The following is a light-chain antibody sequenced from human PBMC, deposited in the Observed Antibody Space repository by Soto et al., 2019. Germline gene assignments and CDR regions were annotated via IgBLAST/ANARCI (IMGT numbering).Light chain of an antibody. V-gene: IGKV1-5*01. CDR2: DAS. Sequence: DIHMTQSPSTLSASVGERVTITWRASQSINSWLAWYQQKPGKAPKLLIYDASNRATGIPARFSGSGSGTDFTLSISSLEPEDFAVYYCQQRSNWPHSAFGPGTKVDIK. J-gene: IGKJ3*01. CDR1: QSINSW. CDR3: QQRSNWPHSA.